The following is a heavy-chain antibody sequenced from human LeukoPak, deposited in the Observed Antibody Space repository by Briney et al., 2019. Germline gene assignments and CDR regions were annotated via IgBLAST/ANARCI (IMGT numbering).Heavy chain of an antibody. CDR2: IYPDDSDI. CDR3: ARHGRGSRSPNAFDI. V-gene: IGHV5-51*01. Sequence: GESLKISCKGSGYSFTDYWIGWVRQMPGEGLQWMGIIYPDDSDIRYSPSFQGQVTISADKSIITAYLQWSRLKASDTAMYYCARHGRGSRSPNAFDIWGQGTMVSVSS. D-gene: IGHD3-10*01. J-gene: IGHJ3*02. CDR1: GYSFTDYW.